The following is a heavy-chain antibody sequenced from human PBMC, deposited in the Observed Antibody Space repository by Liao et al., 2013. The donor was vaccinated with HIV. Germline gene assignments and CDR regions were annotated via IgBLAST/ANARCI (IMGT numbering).Heavy chain of an antibody. J-gene: IGHJ4*02. Sequence: QVRLQESGPGLLKPSETLSLSCTVSGGSISSFYWSWVRQTPGKGLEWIGYFHYSGITNYSPSLKSRVTISVDTSKNQFSLKLSSVTAADTAVYYCARGQYSSGWPIVKPTLYYLDYWGQGTLVTVSS. CDR2: FHYSGIT. CDR3: ARGQYSSGWPIVKPTLYYLDY. D-gene: IGHD6-19*01. V-gene: IGHV4-59*12. CDR1: GGSISSFY.